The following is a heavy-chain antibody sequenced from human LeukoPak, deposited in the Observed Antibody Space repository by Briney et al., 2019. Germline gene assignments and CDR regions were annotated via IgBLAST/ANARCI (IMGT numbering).Heavy chain of an antibody. CDR1: GFSFSDYY. D-gene: IGHD2-21*01. CDR3: ARSKLGGGDCFDY. J-gene: IGHJ4*02. CDR2: ISTSGSTT. V-gene: IGHV3-11*01. Sequence: GGSLRLSCVASGFSFSDYYMNWVRQTPGKGLEWVSYISTSGSTTHYADSVKGRFTVSRDNAKNSLFLQMNSLTAEDTAVYYCARSKLGGGDCFDYWGQGTLVTVSS.